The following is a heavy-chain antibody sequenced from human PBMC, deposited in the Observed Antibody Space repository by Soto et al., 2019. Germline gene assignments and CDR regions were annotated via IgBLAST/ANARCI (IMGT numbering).Heavy chain of an antibody. J-gene: IGHJ4*02. V-gene: IGHV1-8*01. D-gene: IGHD3-3*01. CDR3: ARVSVSTIFGVVITNPNDY. CDR1: GDTFTSYD. Sequence: ASVKVSCKASGDTFTSYDINWVRQATGQGLEWMGWMNPNSGNTGYAQKFQGRVTMTRNTSISTAYMELSSLRSEDTAVYYCARVSVSTIFGVVITNPNDYWGQGTLVTVSS. CDR2: MNPNSGNT.